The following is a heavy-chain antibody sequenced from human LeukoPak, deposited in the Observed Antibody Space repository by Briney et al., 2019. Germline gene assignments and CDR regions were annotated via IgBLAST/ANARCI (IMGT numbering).Heavy chain of an antibody. CDR1: GGAISRYY. J-gene: IGHJ4*02. V-gene: IGHV4-59*01. CDR3: ARGWYSYGY. CDR2: IYYSGST. Sequence: PSETLSLTCSVSGGAISRYYWSWIRQPPGKGLEWIGYIYYSGSTYYNPSLKSRVTISVDTSKNQFSLKLSSVTAADTAVYYCARGWYSYGYWGQGTLVTVSS. D-gene: IGHD5-18*01.